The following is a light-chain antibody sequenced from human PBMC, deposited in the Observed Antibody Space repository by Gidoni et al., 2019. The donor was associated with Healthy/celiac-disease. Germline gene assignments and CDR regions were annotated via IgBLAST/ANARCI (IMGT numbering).Light chain of an antibody. CDR3: QAWDRSTAGV. CDR2: QDS. CDR1: KLGDKY. V-gene: IGLV3-1*01. J-gene: IGLJ2*01. Sequence: SSELPPPPSVSVSPGPTASITCSGDKLGDKYPFWYKQKPGQSPVLVIYQDSKRPSGSPERFSGYNSGNTATLTISGTQAMDEADYYCQAWDRSTAGVFGGGTKLTVL.